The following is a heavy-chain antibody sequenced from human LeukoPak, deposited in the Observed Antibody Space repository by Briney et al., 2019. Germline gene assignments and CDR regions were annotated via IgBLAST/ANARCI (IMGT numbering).Heavy chain of an antibody. CDR1: GYSFTSYW. J-gene: IGHJ4*02. V-gene: IGHV5-51*01. CDR3: ARHPPPTSSVPLFDY. D-gene: IGHD2-2*01. Sequence: GESLKISCKGSGYSFTSYWIGWVRQMPGKGLEWMGIIYPGDSDTRYSPSFQGQVTISADKSISTAYLQWSSLKASDTAMYYCARHPPPTSSVPLFDYGGQGSLVTVSS. CDR2: IYPGDSDT.